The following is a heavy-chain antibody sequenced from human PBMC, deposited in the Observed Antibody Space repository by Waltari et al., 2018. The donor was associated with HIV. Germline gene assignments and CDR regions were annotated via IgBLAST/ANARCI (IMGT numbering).Heavy chain of an antibody. V-gene: IGHV4-39*01. Sequence: QLQLQESGPGLVKPSETLSLTCTVSGDSISSSSYYWGWIRQPPGKGLEWIGGISYSGGTDYNPSPKGRVTISVDTSKNQFSLKLSSGSAADTAVYYCARRAVVVTAKGPFDPWGQGTLVTVSS. CDR3: ARRAVVVTAKGPFDP. D-gene: IGHD2-21*02. CDR1: GDSISSSSYY. CDR2: ISYSGGT. J-gene: IGHJ5*02.